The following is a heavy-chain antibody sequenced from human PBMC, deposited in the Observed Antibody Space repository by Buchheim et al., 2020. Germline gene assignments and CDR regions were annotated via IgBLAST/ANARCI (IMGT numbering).Heavy chain of an antibody. J-gene: IGHJ4*02. Sequence: QVQLVESGGGVVQPGRSLRLSCAASGFTFSSYGIHWVRQAPGKGLEWVAVISFDGSSDDYADSVKGRFTISRDNSKNMMYLQMNSLSTEDTAVYYCAKDRDSTGWLDFAFDYWGQGT. CDR1: GFTFSSYG. CDR3: AKDRDSTGWLDFAFDY. D-gene: IGHD3-22*01. CDR2: ISFDGSSD. V-gene: IGHV3-30*18.